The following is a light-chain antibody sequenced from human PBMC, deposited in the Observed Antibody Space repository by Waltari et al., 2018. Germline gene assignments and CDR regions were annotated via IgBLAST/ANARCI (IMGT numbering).Light chain of an antibody. CDR1: RSNIGINY. Sequence: QSVLTQSPSASGTPGQRVTISCSGSRSNIGINYVYWYQQLPGTAPKLLIYRNNQRPSGVPDRFSGSKSGNTASLTISGLQAEDEASYYCTSYAGSNNVVFGGGTKVTVL. CDR2: RNN. CDR3: TSYAGSNNVV. J-gene: IGLJ2*01. V-gene: IGLV1-47*01.